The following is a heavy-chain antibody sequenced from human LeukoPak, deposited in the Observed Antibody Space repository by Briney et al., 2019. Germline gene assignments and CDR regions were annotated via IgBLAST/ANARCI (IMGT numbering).Heavy chain of an antibody. CDR3: VRGRIPMVVMGEFDY. CDR1: GFTFSDYG. J-gene: IGHJ4*02. V-gene: IGHV3-30*02. Sequence: PGGSLRLSCAASGFTFSDYGMVWVRVRQAPGKGLEWMAFIRFDGSITYYADSVRDRFTISRDNSKNTLYLHMNSLRDEDTAVYYCVRGRIPMVVMGEFDYWGQGTLVTVSS. D-gene: IGHD3-10*01. CDR2: IRFDGSIT.